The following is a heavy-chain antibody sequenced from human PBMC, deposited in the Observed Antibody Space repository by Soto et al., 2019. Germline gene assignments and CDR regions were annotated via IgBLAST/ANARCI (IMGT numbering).Heavy chain of an antibody. Sequence: LSLTCTVSGGSISSGDYYWSWIRQPPGKGLEWIGYIYYSGSTYYNPSLKSRVTISVDTSKNQFSLKLSSVTAADTAVYYCARDSVGVRYYYYGMDVWGQGTTVTV. V-gene: IGHV4-30-4*01. CDR1: GGSISSGDYY. CDR3: ARDSVGVRYYYYGMDV. J-gene: IGHJ6*02. D-gene: IGHD3-10*01. CDR2: IYYSGST.